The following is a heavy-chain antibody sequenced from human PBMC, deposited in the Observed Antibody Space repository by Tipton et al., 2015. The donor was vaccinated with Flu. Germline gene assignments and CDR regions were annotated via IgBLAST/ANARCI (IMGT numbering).Heavy chain of an antibody. D-gene: IGHD4-23*01. J-gene: IGHJ4*02. CDR3: ARGVYGGTWAYLDL. CDR1: GDSLSSYY. V-gene: IGHV4-31*03. CDR2: IYYSGST. Sequence: TLSLTCTVSGDSLSSYYWTWVRQHPGKGLEWIGHIYYSGSTYYNPSLKTRLAISVDTSKNQISLNLSSVTAADTAVYYCARGVYGGTWAYLDLWGQGTLVTVSS.